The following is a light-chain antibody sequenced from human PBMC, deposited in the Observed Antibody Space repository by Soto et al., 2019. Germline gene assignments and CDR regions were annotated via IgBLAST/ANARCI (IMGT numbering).Light chain of an antibody. Sequence: QSALTQAAAVSGSPGQSITISCTGTNSDVGSYNLVSWYQHLPGKAPKLIIYEGSRWPSGISSRFSGSKSGNTASLTISGLQAEDEADYYCFSYTGSRTFVFGTGTKVTV. CDR3: FSYTGSRTFV. CDR2: EGS. CDR1: NSDVGSYNL. J-gene: IGLJ1*01. V-gene: IGLV2-23*01.